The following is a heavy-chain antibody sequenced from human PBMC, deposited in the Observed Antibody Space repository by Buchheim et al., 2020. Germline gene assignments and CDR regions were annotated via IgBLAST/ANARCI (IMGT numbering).Heavy chain of an antibody. CDR2: ISYDGSNK. CDR3: AKDLARYCSSTSCYGSLYP. CDR1: GFTFSSYG. Sequence: QVHLVESGGGVVQPGKSLRLSCAASGFTFSSYGMHWVRQAPGKGLEWVAVISYDGSNKYYADSVKGRFTISRDNSKNTLYLQMNSLRAEDTAVYYCAKDLARYCSSTSCYGSLYPWGQGTL. V-gene: IGHV3-30*18. J-gene: IGHJ5*02. D-gene: IGHD2-2*01.